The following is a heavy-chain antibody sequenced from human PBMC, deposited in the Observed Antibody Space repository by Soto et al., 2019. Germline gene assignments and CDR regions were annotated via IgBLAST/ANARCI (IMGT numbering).Heavy chain of an antibody. CDR1: GYIFTKYG. D-gene: IGHD1-1*01. V-gene: IGHV1-18*01. CDR2: ISDYNGNT. J-gene: IGHJ4*02. CDR3: ARTYQGEPHYFDY. Sequence: QVQLVQSGAEVKKPGASVKVSCKASGYIFTKYGISWLRQAPGQGLEWMGWISDYNGNTNYAQKLPGRVTMTTDTSTSTAYMELRSLRSDDAAMYYCARTYQGEPHYFDYWGQGTLVTVSP.